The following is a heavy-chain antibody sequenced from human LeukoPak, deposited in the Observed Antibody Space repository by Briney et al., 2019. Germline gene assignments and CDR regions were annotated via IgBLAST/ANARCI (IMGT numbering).Heavy chain of an antibody. CDR3: AEGTYYYDSSGYAFDY. CDR1: GFTFSSYG. V-gene: IGHV3-33*06. J-gene: IGHJ4*02. D-gene: IGHD3-22*01. Sequence: QPGRSLRLSCAASGFTFSSYGMHWVRQAPGKGLEWVAVIWYDGSNKYYADSVKGRFTISRDNSKNTLYLQMNSLRAEDTAVYYCAEGTYYYDSSGYAFDYWGQGTLVTVSS. CDR2: IWYDGSNK.